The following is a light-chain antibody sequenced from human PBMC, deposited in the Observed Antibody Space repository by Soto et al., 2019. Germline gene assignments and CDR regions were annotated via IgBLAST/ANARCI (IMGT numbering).Light chain of an antibody. CDR1: SSDVGSYNY. J-gene: IGLJ1*01. V-gene: IGLV2-14*01. CDR2: EVS. CDR3: SSYTSSSTL. Sequence: QSLLTQPASVSGSPGQSITISCTGTSSDVGSYNYVSWYQQHPGKAPKLMIYEVSDRPSGISSRFSGSKSGNTASLTTSGLQTEDEADYYCSSYTSSSTLFGTGTKVTVL.